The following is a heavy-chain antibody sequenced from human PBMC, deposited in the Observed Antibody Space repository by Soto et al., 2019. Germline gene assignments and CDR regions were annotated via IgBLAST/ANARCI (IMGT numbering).Heavy chain of an antibody. CDR1: GFTFSSYG. Sequence: QVQLVESGGGVVQPGRSLRLSCAASGFTFSSYGMHWVRQAPGKGLERVAVISYDGSNKYYVDSVKGRFTISRDNSKNTLYLRMNSLRAEDTAVYYCAKDVAGTTSHYYYGMDVWGQGTTVTVS. D-gene: IGHD1-1*01. CDR2: ISYDGSNK. V-gene: IGHV3-30*18. CDR3: AKDVAGTTSHYYYGMDV. J-gene: IGHJ6*02.